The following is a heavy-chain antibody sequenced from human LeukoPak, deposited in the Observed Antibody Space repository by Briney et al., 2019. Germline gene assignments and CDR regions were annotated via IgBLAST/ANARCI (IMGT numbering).Heavy chain of an antibody. CDR1: GFTFSSYA. CDR3: AKSLSYSSWYEY. V-gene: IGHV3-23*01. Sequence: GGSLRLSCAATGFTFSSYAMSWVRQAPGKGLEWVSAISGSGGSTYYADSVKGRFTISRDNSKNTLYLQMNSLRAEDTAVYYCAKSLSYSSWYEYWGQGTLVTVSS. D-gene: IGHD6-13*01. CDR2: ISGSGGST. J-gene: IGHJ4*02.